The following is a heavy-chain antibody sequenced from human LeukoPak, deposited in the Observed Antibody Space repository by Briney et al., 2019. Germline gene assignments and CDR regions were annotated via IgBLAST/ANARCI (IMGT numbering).Heavy chain of an antibody. CDR1: GFTFDDYA. D-gene: IGHD7-27*01. V-gene: IGHV3-9*01. Sequence: RPGGSLRLSCATSGFTFDDYAMHWVRHAPGKGLEWVSGISWNGTNIDYADSVKGRFTISRDNAKNFLYLQMNSLRAEDTALYYCAKGDWGDYWGQGTLVTVSS. CDR2: ISWNGTNI. CDR3: AKGDWGDY. J-gene: IGHJ4*02.